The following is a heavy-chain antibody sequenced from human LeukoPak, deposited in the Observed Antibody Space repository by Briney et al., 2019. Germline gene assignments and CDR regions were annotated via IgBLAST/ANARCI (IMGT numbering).Heavy chain of an antibody. CDR2: ISYDGSNK. Sequence: GGSLRLSCAASGFTFSSYAMHWVRQAPGKGLEWVAVISYDGSNKYYADSVKGRFTISRDNSKNTLYLQMNSLRAEDTAVYYCARDAYRVTMIVVVIGIDAFDIWGQGTMVTVSS. D-gene: IGHD3-22*01. CDR3: ARDAYRVTMIVVVIGIDAFDI. V-gene: IGHV3-30-3*01. J-gene: IGHJ3*02. CDR1: GFTFSSYA.